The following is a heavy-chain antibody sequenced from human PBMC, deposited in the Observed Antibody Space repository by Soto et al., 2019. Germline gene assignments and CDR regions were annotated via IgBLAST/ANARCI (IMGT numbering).Heavy chain of an antibody. CDR3: ARDRLSGASSFDY. CDR1: GFTFSSYA. V-gene: IGHV3-30-3*01. Sequence: QVQLVESGGGVVQPGRSLRLSCAASGFTFSSYAMHWVRQAPGKGLEWVAVISYDGSNKYYADSVKGRFTISRDNSKNTLYLQMNSLRAEDTAVYYCARDRLSGASSFDYWGQGTLVTVSS. J-gene: IGHJ4*02. CDR2: ISYDGSNK. D-gene: IGHD3-16*01.